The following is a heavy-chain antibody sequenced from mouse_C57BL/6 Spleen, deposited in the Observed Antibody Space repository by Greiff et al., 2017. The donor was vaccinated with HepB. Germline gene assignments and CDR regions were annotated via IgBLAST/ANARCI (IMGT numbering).Heavy chain of an antibody. J-gene: IGHJ3*01. Sequence: EVQGVESGGGLVQPGASLRLSCAASGFTFNDYQMSWVRQAPGKAPEWLALIRNKANGYTTEYTASVKGWFTISRDNSQNILYLQMNTLRAEDSATYYCVKAVSSGSSYTWFAYWGQGTLVTVSA. CDR2: IRNKANGYTT. CDR1: GFTFNDYQ. D-gene: IGHD1-1*01. CDR3: VKAVSSGSSYTWFAY. V-gene: IGHV7-4*01.